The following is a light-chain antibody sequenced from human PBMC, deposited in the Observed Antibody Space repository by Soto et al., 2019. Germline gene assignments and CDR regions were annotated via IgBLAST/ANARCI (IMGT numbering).Light chain of an antibody. CDR3: MQALQTPLT. Sequence: DIVMTQSPLSLPVTPGAPASISCRSSQSLLHSNGYNYLDWYLQKPGQSPQLLIYLGSNRASGVPDRFSGSGSGTDFTLKISRVEAEDVGVYYCMQALQTPLTFGQGPKVEIK. CDR2: LGS. V-gene: IGKV2-28*01. J-gene: IGKJ1*01. CDR1: QSLLHSNGYNY.